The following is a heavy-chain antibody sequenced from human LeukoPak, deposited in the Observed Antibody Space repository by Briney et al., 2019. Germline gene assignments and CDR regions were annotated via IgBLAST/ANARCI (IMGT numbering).Heavy chain of an antibody. V-gene: IGHV1-3*01. CDR2: INAGNGNT. J-gene: IGHJ4*02. D-gene: IGHD2-2*01. Sequence: GASVKVSCKASGYTFTSYAMHWVRQAPGQRLEWMGWINAGNGNTKYSQKFQGRVTITRDTSASTAYMELSSLRSEDTAVYYCARVYCSSTSCRDYYFDYWGQGTLVTVSS. CDR1: GYTFTSYA. CDR3: ARVYCSSTSCRDYYFDY.